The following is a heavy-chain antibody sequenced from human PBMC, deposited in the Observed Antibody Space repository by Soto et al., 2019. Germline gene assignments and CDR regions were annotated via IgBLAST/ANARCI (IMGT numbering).Heavy chain of an antibody. Sequence: ASVKISCKASGYTFTSYYMHGVRQAPGQGLEWMGIINASGGNTSYAQKLQGRVTMTTDTSTSTAYMELRSLRSDDTAVYYCARDLDDYGDYAFDPWGQGTLVTVSS. J-gene: IGHJ5*02. V-gene: IGHV1-46*01. CDR2: INASGGNT. D-gene: IGHD4-17*01. CDR3: ARDLDDYGDYAFDP. CDR1: GYTFTSYY.